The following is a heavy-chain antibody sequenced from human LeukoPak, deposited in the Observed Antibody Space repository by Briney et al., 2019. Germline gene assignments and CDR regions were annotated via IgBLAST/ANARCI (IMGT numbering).Heavy chain of an antibody. CDR3: ARDPRVALAGTDWFDP. CDR2: ISYDGSNK. Sequence: GRSLRLSCAASGFTFSSYAMHWVRQAPGKGLEWVAVISYDGSNKYYADSVKGRFTISRDNSKNTLYLQMNSLRAEDTAVYYCARDPRVALAGTDWFDPWGQGTLVTVSS. D-gene: IGHD6-19*01. V-gene: IGHV3-30-3*01. CDR1: GFTFSSYA. J-gene: IGHJ5*02.